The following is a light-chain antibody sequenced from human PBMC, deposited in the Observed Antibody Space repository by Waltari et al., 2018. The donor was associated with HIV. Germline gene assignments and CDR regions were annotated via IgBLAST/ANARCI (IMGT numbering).Light chain of an antibody. CDR2: TAY. J-gene: IGKJ2*01. CDR3: QQSYITPYT. Sequence: DIQMTQSPSSLSASVGDRVTITCRASQTITSNNINFLNWYQQKTGKAPKLLISTAYNLQSGVPSRFSGGGSGTDFTLTISGLQPEDFATYYCQQSYITPYTFGQGTKLEIE. V-gene: IGKV1-39*01. CDR1: QTITSNNINF.